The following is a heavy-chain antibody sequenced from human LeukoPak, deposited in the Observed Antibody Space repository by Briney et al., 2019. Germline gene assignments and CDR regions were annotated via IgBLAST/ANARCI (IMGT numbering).Heavy chain of an antibody. CDR3: ANGLKGYCSSTSCSDAFDI. CDR1: GFTFSSYR. V-gene: IGHV3-21*04. J-gene: IGHJ3*02. Sequence: GGSLRLSCAASGFTFSSYRINWVRQAPGKGLEWVSSITSSSSYIYYADSVKGRFTISRDNAKDSLYLQMNSLRAEDTAVYYCANGLKGYCSSTSCSDAFDIWGQGTMVTVSS. CDR2: ITSSSSYI. D-gene: IGHD2-2*01.